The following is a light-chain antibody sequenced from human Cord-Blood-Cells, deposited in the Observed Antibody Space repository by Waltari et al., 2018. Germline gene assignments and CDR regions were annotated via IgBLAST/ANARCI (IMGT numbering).Light chain of an antibody. CDR2: GKN. V-gene: IGLV3-19*01. CDR1: SLRSYY. J-gene: IGLJ3*02. Sequence: SSELTQDPAVSVALGQTVRITGQGDSLRSYYARWYQQKQGQAPVIVIYGKNNRPSGIPDRFSGSSSGNTASLTITGAQAEDEADYYCNSRDSSGNHLVFGGGTKLTVL. CDR3: NSRDSSGNHLV.